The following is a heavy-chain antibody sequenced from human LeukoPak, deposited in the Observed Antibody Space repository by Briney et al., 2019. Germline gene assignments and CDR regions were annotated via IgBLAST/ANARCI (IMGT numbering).Heavy chain of an antibody. CDR2: INPNSGGT. D-gene: IGHD4-17*01. CDR3: ARVSYGDYGKTFDY. J-gene: IGHJ4*02. Sequence: ASVKVSCKASGYTFTSYDINWVRQATGQGLEWMGWINPNSGGTNYAQKFQGRVTMTRDTSISTAYMELSRLRSDDTAVYYCARVSYGDYGKTFDYWGQGTLVTVSS. CDR1: GYTFTSYD. V-gene: IGHV1-2*02.